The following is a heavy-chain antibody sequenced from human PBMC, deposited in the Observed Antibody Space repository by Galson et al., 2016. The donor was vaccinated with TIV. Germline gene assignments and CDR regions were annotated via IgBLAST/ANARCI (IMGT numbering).Heavy chain of an antibody. CDR2: IDWDDDK. CDR1: GFSLNTDGMC. D-gene: IGHD3-10*01. J-gene: IGHJ4*02. V-gene: IGHV2-70*11. CDR3: ARTPDYYGTSHSHFDH. Sequence: PALVKPTQTVTLTCTFSGFSLNTDGMCVNWIRQPSGKALEWLARIDWDDDKYYSPFLKTRLTISKDTSKNQVVLTLTDMDPVDTATYYCARTPDYYGTSHSHFDHWGQGTLVTVSS.